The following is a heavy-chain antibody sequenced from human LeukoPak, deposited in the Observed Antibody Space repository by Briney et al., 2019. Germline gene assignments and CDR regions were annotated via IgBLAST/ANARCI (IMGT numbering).Heavy chain of an antibody. V-gene: IGHV4-34*01. J-gene: IGHJ4*02. D-gene: IGHD3-10*01. CDR1: GFTFSSYW. CDR3: ARGEKGLLWFGELLFAGGIDY. Sequence: PGGSLRLSCAASGFTFSSYWMSWIRQPPGKGLEWIGEINHSGSTNYNPSLKSRVTISVDTSKNQFSLKLSSVTAADTAVYYCARGEKGLLWFGELLFAGGIDYWGQGTLVTVSS. CDR2: INHSGST.